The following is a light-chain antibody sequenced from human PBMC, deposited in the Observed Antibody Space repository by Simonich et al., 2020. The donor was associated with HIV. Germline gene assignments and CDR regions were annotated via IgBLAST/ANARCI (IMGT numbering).Light chain of an antibody. CDR3: QQSYSTPPYT. Sequence: DIQMTQSPSSLSASVGDRVTITCRASPSISSYLNWYQQKPGKAPKLLIYAASSLQSGVPSRFSGSGSGTDFTLTISSLQPEDVATYYCQQSYSTPPYTFGQGTKLEIK. J-gene: IGKJ2*01. CDR2: AAS. CDR1: PSISSY. V-gene: IGKV1-39*01.